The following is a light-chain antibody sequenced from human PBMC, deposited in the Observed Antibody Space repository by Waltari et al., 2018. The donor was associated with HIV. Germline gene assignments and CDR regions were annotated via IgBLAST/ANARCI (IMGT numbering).Light chain of an antibody. CDR2: HVT. J-gene: IGLJ1*01. CDR3: CSNAARATYV. Sequence: QSALAQPRSVPGSPGQSVTISCTGTSSDVGGYNYVSWFQHHPGKAPKLIIYHVTKRPSGVPDRFSASKSGNTASLTISGLQAEDEAEYYCCSNAARATYVFGTGTQVTVL. V-gene: IGLV2-11*01. CDR1: SSDVGGYNY.